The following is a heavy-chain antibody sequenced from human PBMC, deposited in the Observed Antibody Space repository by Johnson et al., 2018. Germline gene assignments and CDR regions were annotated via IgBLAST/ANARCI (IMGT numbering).Heavy chain of an antibody. V-gene: IGHV3-11*04. CDR2: ISSSGSPI. D-gene: IGHD2-2*02. CDR1: GFTFSDYY. J-gene: IGHJ3*02. Sequence: QVQLVESGGGLVKPGGSLRLSCAASGFTFSDYYMSWIRQAPGKGLEWVSYISSSGSPIYYADSVQGRFTISRDNAKNSLYLQMNSRRAEYTAGYYCASKAGQLLYEAFDIWGQGTRVTVSS. CDR3: ASKAGQLLYEAFDI.